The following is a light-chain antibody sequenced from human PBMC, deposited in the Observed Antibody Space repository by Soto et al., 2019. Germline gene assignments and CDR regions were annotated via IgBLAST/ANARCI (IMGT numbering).Light chain of an antibody. J-gene: IGLJ2*01. CDR1: SSDVGEENY. V-gene: IGLV2-8*01. CDR3: SSFAGSPVV. CDR2: EVS. Sequence: QSVLTQPPSASGSPEQSVTITCSGTSSDVGEENYVSWYQQHPGKVPKLILYEVSKRPSGVPDRFSGSRSGNTASLTVSGLQAEDEADYYCSSFAGSPVVFGGGTKLTVL.